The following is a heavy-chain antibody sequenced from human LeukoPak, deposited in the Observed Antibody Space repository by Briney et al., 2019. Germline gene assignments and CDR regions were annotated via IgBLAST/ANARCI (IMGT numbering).Heavy chain of an antibody. D-gene: IGHD3-22*01. Sequence: GGSLRLSCAASGFTFRSYGMHWVRQAPGKGLEWVAVISYDGSNKYYADSVKGRFTISRDNSKNTLYLQMNSLRAEDTAVYYCAKDRDDSSEYYFDYWGQGTLVTVSS. CDR2: ISYDGSNK. J-gene: IGHJ4*02. CDR1: GFTFRSYG. V-gene: IGHV3-30*18. CDR3: AKDRDDSSEYYFDY.